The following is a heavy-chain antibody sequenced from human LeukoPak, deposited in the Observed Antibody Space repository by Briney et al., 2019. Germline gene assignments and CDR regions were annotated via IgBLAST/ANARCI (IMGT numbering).Heavy chain of an antibody. V-gene: IGHV3-30*18. Sequence: GGSLRLSCAASGFTFSSYGMHWVRQAPGKGLEWVAVISYDGSNKYYADSVKGRFTISRDNSKNTLYLQMNSLRAEDKAVYYCAKGGSGSRGDIMDVWGKGTTVTVSS. J-gene: IGHJ6*04. CDR1: GFTFSSYG. D-gene: IGHD3-10*01. CDR3: AKGGSGSRGDIMDV. CDR2: ISYDGSNK.